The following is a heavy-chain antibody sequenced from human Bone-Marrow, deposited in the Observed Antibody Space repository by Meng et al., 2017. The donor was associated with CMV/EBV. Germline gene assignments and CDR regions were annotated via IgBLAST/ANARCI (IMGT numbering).Heavy chain of an antibody. D-gene: IGHD3-16*02. Sequence: ASVKVSCKASGYTFTGYYMHWVRQAPGQAPEWMGWINPNGGGTNCARKFQDRVAMTRDTSISTAYMELSRLRYDDTAVYYCAREVGVIVSYASDIWGQGTMVTVSS. V-gene: IGHV1-2*02. CDR2: INPNGGGT. CDR3: AREVGVIVSYASDI. CDR1: GYTFTGYY. J-gene: IGHJ3*02.